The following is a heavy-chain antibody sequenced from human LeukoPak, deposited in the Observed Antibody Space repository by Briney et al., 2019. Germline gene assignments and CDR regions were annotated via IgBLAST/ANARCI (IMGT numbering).Heavy chain of an antibody. CDR1: GFIFSRYW. CDR2: INQDGSAI. J-gene: IGHJ4*02. V-gene: IGHV3-7*01. Sequence: GGSLRLSCAASGFIFSRYWMSWVRQAPGKGLEWVANINQDGSAIHHVDSVKGRFTISRDNAKNSLYLQINSLRVEDTALYYCARDWDYWGQGTLVTVSS. CDR3: ARDWDY.